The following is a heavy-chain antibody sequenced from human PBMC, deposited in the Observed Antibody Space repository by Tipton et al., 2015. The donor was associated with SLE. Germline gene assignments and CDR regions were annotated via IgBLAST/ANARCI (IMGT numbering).Heavy chain of an antibody. D-gene: IGHD6-19*01. Sequence: TLSLTCTVSGGSIMNTHYSWGWVRQPPGKGLDWIGTMYFSGNTYYNPSLKSRVAISLDTSKNQLSLNLSSVTAADTAVYYCARQAHDTGWYEHFDHWGQGTLVAVSS. V-gene: IGHV4-39*07. CDR2: MYFSGNT. J-gene: IGHJ4*02. CDR3: ARQAHDTGWYEHFDH. CDR1: GGSIMNTHYS.